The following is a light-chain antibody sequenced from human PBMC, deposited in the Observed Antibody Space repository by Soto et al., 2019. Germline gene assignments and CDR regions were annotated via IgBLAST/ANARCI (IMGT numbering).Light chain of an antibody. J-gene: IGKJ5*01. CDR3: QQRRSWPPTIT. Sequence: DIVMTQSPATLSVSPGERATLSCRASLTVSTNLAWYQQKPGQAPRLLIYYTSTRATGIPARFSGSGSGKEFTLTITSLQSEDSAVYYCQQRRSWPPTITFGQGTRLDIK. CDR2: YTS. V-gene: IGKV3-15*01. CDR1: LTVSTN.